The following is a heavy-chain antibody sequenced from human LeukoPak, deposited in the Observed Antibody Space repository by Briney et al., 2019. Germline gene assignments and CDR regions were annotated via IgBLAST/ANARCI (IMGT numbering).Heavy chain of an antibody. CDR3: ASGQNYFDY. CDR2: IIPILGIA. V-gene: IGHV1-69*04. CDR1: GGTFSSYA. Sequence: PAASVKVPCKASGGTFSSYAISWVRQAPGQGLEWMGRIIPILGIANYAQKFQGRVTITADKSTSTAYMELSSLRSEDTAVYYCASGQNYFDYWGQGTLVTVSS. J-gene: IGHJ4*02.